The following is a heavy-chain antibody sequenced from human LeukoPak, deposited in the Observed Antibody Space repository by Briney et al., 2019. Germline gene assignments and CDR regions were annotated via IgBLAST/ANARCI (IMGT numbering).Heavy chain of an antibody. V-gene: IGHV3-48*03. D-gene: IGHD5-24*01. Sequence: GGSLRLSCAASGFTFSSYEINWVRQAPGKGLEWVSYISSSGTTIYYTDSVKGRFTISRDNAKKSLYLQMNSLRAEDTAVYYCARDRREYGDGYNRGDYWGQGTLVTVSS. J-gene: IGHJ4*02. CDR2: ISSSGTTI. CDR3: ARDRREYGDGYNRGDY. CDR1: GFTFSSYE.